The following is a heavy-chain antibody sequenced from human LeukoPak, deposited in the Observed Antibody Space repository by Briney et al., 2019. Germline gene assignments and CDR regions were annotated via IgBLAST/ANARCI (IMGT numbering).Heavy chain of an antibody. Sequence: PGGSLRLSCAASGFTFTSYWIHWVRQTPGKGLVWVSAISPDGTTTRYADYVKGRITISRDNAKNTVYLQMSSLRGEDTAVYYCTRDRTTVTLFDYWGQGTLVTVSS. J-gene: IGHJ4*02. V-gene: IGHV3-74*01. D-gene: IGHD4-17*01. CDR1: GFTFTSYW. CDR2: ISPDGTTT. CDR3: TRDRTTVTLFDY.